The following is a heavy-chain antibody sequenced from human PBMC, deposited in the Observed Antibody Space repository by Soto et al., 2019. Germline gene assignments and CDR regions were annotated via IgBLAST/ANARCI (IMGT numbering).Heavy chain of an antibody. CDR2: TYHTGTT. Sequence: KPSETLSLTCAVSAGSISTTNWYVWVRQPPGMGLEWIGETYHTGTTTYNPSLKSRVTMSVDTSKNQFSLRLSFVNAADTAVYYCATSSGSAYGLDVWGPGATVTVSS. CDR1: AGSISTTNW. CDR3: ATSSGSAYGLDV. V-gene: IGHV4-4*02. D-gene: IGHD3-10*01. J-gene: IGHJ6*02.